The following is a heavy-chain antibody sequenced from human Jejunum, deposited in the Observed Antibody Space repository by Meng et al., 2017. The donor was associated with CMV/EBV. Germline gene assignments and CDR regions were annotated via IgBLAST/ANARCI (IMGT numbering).Heavy chain of an antibody. CDR1: GFALSTTGVG. CDR3: AHRRLSNNGITYDY. CDR2: IYWDDDK. Sequence: FKGCGRTLMNTTQTLTLTCTCSGFALSTTGVGVGWIRQPPEMALEWIALIYWDDDKRYSPSLKRRVTIITDTSKNQVVLTLTNMDPVDTATYFCAHRRLSNNGITYDYWGQGILVTVSS. D-gene: IGHD1-14*01. J-gene: IGHJ4*02. V-gene: IGHV2-5*02.